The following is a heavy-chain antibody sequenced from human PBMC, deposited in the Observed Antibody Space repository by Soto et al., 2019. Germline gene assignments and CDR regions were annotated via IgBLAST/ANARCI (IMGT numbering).Heavy chain of an antibody. V-gene: IGHV4-34*01. Sequence: SETLSLTCAVYGGSFSGYYWSWIRQPPGKGLEWIGEINHSGSTNYNPSLKSRVTISVDTSKNQFSLKLSPVTAADTAVYYCARGRMITFGGVIVQGEDYHYYYMDVWGKGTSVPVSS. CDR1: GGSFSGYY. D-gene: IGHD3-16*02. CDR2: INHSGST. J-gene: IGHJ6*03. CDR3: ARGRMITFGGVIVQGEDYHYYYMDV.